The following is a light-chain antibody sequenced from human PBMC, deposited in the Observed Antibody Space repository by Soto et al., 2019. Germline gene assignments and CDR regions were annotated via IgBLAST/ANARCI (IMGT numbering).Light chain of an antibody. CDR3: CSYAGSSTWV. CDR2: EVN. CDR1: NSDIGSYTR. J-gene: IGLJ3*02. Sequence: QSVLTQPASVSGSPGQSITISCTGSNSDIGSYTRVSWYQQHPGKVPRLMIYEVNKRPSGVSNRFSGSRSGNSASLTISGLQPEDESYYYCCSYAGSSTWVFGGGTKLTVL. V-gene: IGLV2-23*02.